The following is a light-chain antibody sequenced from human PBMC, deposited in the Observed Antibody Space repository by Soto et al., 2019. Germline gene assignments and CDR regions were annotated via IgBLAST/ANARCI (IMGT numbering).Light chain of an antibody. V-gene: IGLV1-40*01. CDR2: GNF. CDR1: GSNIGASYD. CDR3: AAWDDSLNGRGV. Sequence: QSVLTQPPSVSGAPGQRVTISCAGSGSNIGASYDVHWYQQLPGTAPKLLIYGNFNRPSGVPDRFSGSKSGTSASLAITGLQAEDEADYYCAAWDDSLNGRGVFGGGTKLTVL. J-gene: IGLJ2*01.